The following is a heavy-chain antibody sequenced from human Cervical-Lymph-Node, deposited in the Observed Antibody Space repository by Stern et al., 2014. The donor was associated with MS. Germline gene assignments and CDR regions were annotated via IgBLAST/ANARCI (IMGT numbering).Heavy chain of an antibody. J-gene: IGHJ5*02. V-gene: IGHV4-59*11. CDR1: GASITSHF. Sequence: VQLLQSRPGLLRPSETLSLTCNGSGASITSHFWRWIRQPPGKGLEWIGYIYYRGTTNYNASLKGRVAISIATSKTQFSLRLSSVTPADTAVYYCARATDLWGQGALVTVSS. CDR2: IYYRGTT. CDR3: ARATDL.